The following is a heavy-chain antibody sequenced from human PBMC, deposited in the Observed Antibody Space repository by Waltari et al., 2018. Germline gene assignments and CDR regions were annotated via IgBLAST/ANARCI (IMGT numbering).Heavy chain of an antibody. CDR2: VYYTGIT. J-gene: IGHJ4*02. Sequence: QLPLQESGPRLVKPSETLSLTCNVSAASITNDCHHWAWLRQHPGKGLEWIGSVYYTGITSYNPSLRSRVVISVDSSKDHFSLRLTSVTAADTAAYFCARRVTRLRGVLIAYYFDFWGQGILVTVSS. V-gene: IGHV4-39*02. CDR1: AASITNDCHH. D-gene: IGHD3-10*01. CDR3: ARRVTRLRGVLIAYYFDF.